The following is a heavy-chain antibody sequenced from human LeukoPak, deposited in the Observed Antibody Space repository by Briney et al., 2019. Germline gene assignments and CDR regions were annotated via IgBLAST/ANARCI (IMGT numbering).Heavy chain of an antibody. CDR3: ARAYTEGSSWYDY. CDR1: GFTFRSYS. CDR2: ISFGSTSI. V-gene: IGHV3-48*02. J-gene: IGHJ4*02. Sequence: GGSLRLSCAASGFTFRSYSMTWVRQAPGKGLEWLSYISFGSTSIYYTDSVKGRFTVSRDNAKNSLYLQMTSLRDEDTAVYYCARAYTEGSSWYDYWGQGTLVTVSS. D-gene: IGHD6-13*01.